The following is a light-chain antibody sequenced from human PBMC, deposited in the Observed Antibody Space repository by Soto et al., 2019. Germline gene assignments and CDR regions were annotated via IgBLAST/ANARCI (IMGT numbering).Light chain of an antibody. V-gene: IGLV2-11*01. CDR2: DVS. CDR1: SSDVGGYNY. Sequence: QSVLAQPRSVSGSPGQSVTISCSGTSSDVGGYNYVSWYQQHPGKAPKLMIYDVSKRPSGVSDRFSGSKPGNTASLTISGLQAEDEADYYCCSYAGTYVFGTGTKVTVL. CDR3: CSYAGTYV. J-gene: IGLJ1*01.